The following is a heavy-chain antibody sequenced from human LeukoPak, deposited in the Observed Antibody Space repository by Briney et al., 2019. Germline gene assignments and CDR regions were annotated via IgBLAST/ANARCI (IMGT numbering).Heavy chain of an antibody. CDR3: VKDDYGEGDY. D-gene: IGHD4-17*01. J-gene: IGHJ4*02. CDR1: GFTFNTYA. V-gene: IGHV3-23*01. CDR2: ISGNGPNT. Sequence: PGGSLRLSCAASGFTFNTYAMTWVRQAPGKGLEWVSTISGNGPNTYYADSVKGRFTISRDNSKNTLYLQMSSLRAEDTAVYYCVKDDYGEGDYWGQGTLVTVSS.